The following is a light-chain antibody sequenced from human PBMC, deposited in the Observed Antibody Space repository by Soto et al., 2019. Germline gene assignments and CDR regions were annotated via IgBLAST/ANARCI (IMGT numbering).Light chain of an antibody. CDR1: SGDVGAYNY. CDR2: EVS. V-gene: IGLV2-8*01. CDR3: ASYAGSNNVEV. J-gene: IGLJ2*01. Sequence: QSALTQPPSASGSPGQSVTISCTGTSGDVGAYNYVSWYQQRPGKAPKLMIYEVSQRPSGVPDRFSGSKSGNTASLTVSGLQAEDEAYYYCASYAGSNNVEVFGGGTKLTVL.